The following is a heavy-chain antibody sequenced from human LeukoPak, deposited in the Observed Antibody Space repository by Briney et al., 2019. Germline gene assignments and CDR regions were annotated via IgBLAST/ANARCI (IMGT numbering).Heavy chain of an antibody. V-gene: IGHV3-23*01. J-gene: IGHJ4*02. D-gene: IGHD5-12*01. Sequence: PGGTLRLSCAASGFTFSSYGMSWVRQAPGKGLEWVSAISGSGGSTYYADSVKGRFTISRDNSKNTLYLQMNSLRAEDTAVYYCAKIRGYSGYEPIDYWGQGTLVTLSS. CDR1: GFTFSSYG. CDR3: AKIRGYSGYEPIDY. CDR2: ISGSGGST.